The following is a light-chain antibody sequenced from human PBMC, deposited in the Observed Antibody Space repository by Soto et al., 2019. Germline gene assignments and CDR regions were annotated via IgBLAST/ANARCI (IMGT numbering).Light chain of an antibody. CDR3: QQTYSTPPVT. Sequence: DIQMTQSPSSLSASVGDRVTISCRASQSISRFLSWYQQKEGKAPKLLIYAASNLYSGVPSRFIGSGSGTDFTLTIDILQPEYFATYYCQQTYSTPPVTFGQGTRLEIK. CDR1: QSISRF. J-gene: IGKJ5*01. CDR2: AAS. V-gene: IGKV1-39*01.